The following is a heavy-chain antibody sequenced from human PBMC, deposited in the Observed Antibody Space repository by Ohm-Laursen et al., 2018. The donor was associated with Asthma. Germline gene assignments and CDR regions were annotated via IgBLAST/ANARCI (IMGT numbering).Heavy chain of an antibody. J-gene: IGHJ4*02. CDR1: GFTFSTYN. V-gene: IGHV3-48*02. CDR2: ISRSSSSM. Sequence: GSLRLSCAASGFTFSTYNMNWVRQTPGKGLEWVSYISRSSSSMYYADSVKGRFTISRDNAKNSLSLQMNSLRDEDTAVYYCARVGDCSSASCFYIYYFDYWGQGTLVTVSS. D-gene: IGHD2-2*01. CDR3: ARVGDCSSASCFYIYYFDY.